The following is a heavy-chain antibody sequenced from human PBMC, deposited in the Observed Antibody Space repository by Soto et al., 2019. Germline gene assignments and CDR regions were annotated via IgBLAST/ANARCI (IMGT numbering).Heavy chain of an antibody. Sequence: QVQLVESGGGVVQPGTSLRLSCAASGFNFNIYGMHWVRQPPGKGLEWVAVISYHGYNTYYTDSVKGRFTIARDNSKSTVYLQMSSLTADDTAVYYCARDDLATRPEDYYFDYWGQGTLVLVSS. V-gene: IGHV3-30-3*01. CDR1: GFNFNIYG. D-gene: IGHD5-12*01. CDR3: ARDDLATRPEDYYFDY. J-gene: IGHJ4*02. CDR2: ISYHGYNT.